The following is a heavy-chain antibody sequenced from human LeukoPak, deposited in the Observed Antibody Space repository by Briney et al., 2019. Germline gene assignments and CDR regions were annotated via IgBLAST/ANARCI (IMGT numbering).Heavy chain of an antibody. J-gene: IGHJ3*02. CDR1: HDSFISYY. CDR2: IYSSGNT. Sequence: SETLSLTCTVSHDSFISYYWNWIRQPPGKGLEWIGYIYSSGNTDYNPALKSRVTMSMDTSRNQFSLKLRSVTAADTAVYYCATLLYGSGSYPTRDDAFDIWGQGTMVTVSS. V-gene: IGHV4-59*01. D-gene: IGHD3-10*01. CDR3: ATLLYGSGSYPTRDDAFDI.